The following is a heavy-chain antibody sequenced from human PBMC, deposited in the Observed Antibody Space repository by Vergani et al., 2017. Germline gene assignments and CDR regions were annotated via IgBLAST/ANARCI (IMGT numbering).Heavy chain of an antibody. CDR1: GFTFSSYA. J-gene: IGHJ4*02. CDR3: ANGLGGLGY. V-gene: IGHV3-23*01. Sequence: EVQLLESGGGLVQPGGSLRLSCATSGFTFSSYAMSWVRQAPGKGLEWVSAISGSGGSTYYADSVKGRFTISRDNSKNTLYLQMNSLRADDTALYYCANGLGGLGYWGQGTLVTVSS. CDR2: ISGSGGST. D-gene: IGHD3-16*01.